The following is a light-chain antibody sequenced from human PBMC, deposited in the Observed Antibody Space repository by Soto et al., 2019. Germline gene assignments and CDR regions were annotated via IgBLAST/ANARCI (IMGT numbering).Light chain of an antibody. CDR1: SSDVGGYNY. CDR3: SSYADSNNYV. V-gene: IGLV2-8*01. J-gene: IGLJ1*01. Sequence: QSALTQPPSAAGSPGQSVTISCTGTSSDVGGYNYVSWYQQHPGKAPKVMIYEVTKRPSGVPDRFSGSKSGNTASLTVSGLQEEDEADYYCSSYADSNNYVCGRGTKVTVL. CDR2: EVT.